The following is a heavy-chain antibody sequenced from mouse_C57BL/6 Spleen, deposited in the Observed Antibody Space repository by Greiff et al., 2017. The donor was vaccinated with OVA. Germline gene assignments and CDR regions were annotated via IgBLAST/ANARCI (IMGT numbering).Heavy chain of an antibody. CDR2: IHPNSGST. D-gene: IGHD2-10*02. Sequence: QVQLKQPGAELVKPGASVKLSCKASGYTFTSYWMHWVKQRPGQGLEWIGMIHPNSGSTNYNEKFKSKATLTVDKSSSTAYMQLSSLTSEDSAVYYCVWYGTGDWYFDVWGTGTTVTVSS. V-gene: IGHV1-64*01. CDR1: GYTFTSYW. CDR3: VWYGTGDWYFDV. J-gene: IGHJ1*03.